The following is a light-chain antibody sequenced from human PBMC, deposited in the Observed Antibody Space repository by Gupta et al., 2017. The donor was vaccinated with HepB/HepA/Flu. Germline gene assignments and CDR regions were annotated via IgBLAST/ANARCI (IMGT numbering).Light chain of an antibody. CDR1: QSISSW. V-gene: IGKV1-5*03. CDR2: KAS. Sequence: IQMTQSPSTLSASVGDRVTITCRASQSISSWLAWYQQKPGKAPKLLIYKASSLESGVPSRFSGSGSGTEFTLTIISLQPDDFATYYCQQYNSYWTFGLGTKVEIK. CDR3: QQYNSYWT. J-gene: IGKJ1*01.